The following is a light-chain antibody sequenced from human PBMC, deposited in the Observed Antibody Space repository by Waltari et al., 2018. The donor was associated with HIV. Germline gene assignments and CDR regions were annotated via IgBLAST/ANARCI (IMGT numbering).Light chain of an antibody. Sequence: SYELTQAPSVSVSPGQTASITCSGEKLDDKYVFWYQQKSGQSPVLVIFQDRRRPSGIPERFSGSNAAKTATLTISGAQFMDEADYYCQAWGANTAIFGGGTKLTVL. CDR3: QAWGANTAI. J-gene: IGLJ2*01. CDR1: KLDDKY. V-gene: IGLV3-1*01. CDR2: QDR.